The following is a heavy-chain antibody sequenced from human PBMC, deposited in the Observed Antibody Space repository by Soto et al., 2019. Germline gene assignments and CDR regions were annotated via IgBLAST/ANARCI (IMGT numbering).Heavy chain of an antibody. CDR2: IYYSGST. CDR3: TCIFSGGYGYGFYYYGMDV. J-gene: IGHJ6*02. V-gene: IGHV4-39*01. Sequence: PSETLSLTCTVAGGSISSRSYYWGWIRQPPGKGLEWIGSIYYSGSTYYNPSLKSRVTISVDTSKSQFSLKLSSVTAADTAVYYCTCIFSGGYGYGFYYYGMDVWGQGTTVTVSS. CDR1: GGSISSRSYY. D-gene: IGHD5-18*01.